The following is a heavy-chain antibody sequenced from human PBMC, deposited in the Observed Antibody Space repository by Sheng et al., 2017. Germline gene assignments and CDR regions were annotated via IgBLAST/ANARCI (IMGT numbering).Heavy chain of an antibody. V-gene: IGHV4-38-2*01. CDR1: GYSISSGYY. D-gene: IGHD3-3*01. J-gene: IGHJ4*02. Sequence: QVQLQESGPGLVKPSETLSLTCAVSGYSISSGYYWGWIRQPPGKGLEWIGSIYHSGSTYYNPSLKSRVTISVDTSKNQFSLKLSSVTAADTAVYYCARNDFWSGYFDYWGQGTLVTVSS. CDR3: ARNDFWSGYFDY. CDR2: IYHSGST.